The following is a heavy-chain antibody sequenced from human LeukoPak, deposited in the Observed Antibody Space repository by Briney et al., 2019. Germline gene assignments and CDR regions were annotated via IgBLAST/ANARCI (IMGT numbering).Heavy chain of an antibody. CDR2: ISSSSSYI. V-gene: IGHV3-21*01. CDR1: GFTFSSYS. D-gene: IGHD5-12*01. Sequence: GGSLRLSCAASGFTFSSYSMTWVRQAPGKGLEWVSSISSSSSYIYYADSVKGRFTISRDNAKNSLYLQMNSLRAEDTAVYYCANLGVRDGYNLLDYWGQGTLITVSS. CDR3: ANLGVRDGYNLLDY. J-gene: IGHJ4*02.